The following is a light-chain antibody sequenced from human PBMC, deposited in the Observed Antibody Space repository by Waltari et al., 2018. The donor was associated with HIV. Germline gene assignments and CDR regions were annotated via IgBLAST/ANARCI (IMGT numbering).Light chain of an antibody. Sequence: SYVLTQPPSVSVAPGKTARITCGGNNIGRRRVHWYQQKPGQAPVLVMYYGSDRPSGIPERFSGSNSGNTATLTISRIEAGDEADYFCQVWDSSSDHHVFGTGTKVTVL. CDR2: YGS. CDR1: NIGRRR. CDR3: QVWDSSSDHHV. V-gene: IGLV3-21*04. J-gene: IGLJ1*01.